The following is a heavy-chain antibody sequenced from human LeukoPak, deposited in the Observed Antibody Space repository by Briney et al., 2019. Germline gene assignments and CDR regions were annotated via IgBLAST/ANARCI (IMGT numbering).Heavy chain of an antibody. Sequence: SETLSLTCTVSGGSISSSSYYWGWIRQPPGTGLEWIGSIYYSGSTYYNPSLKSRVTISVDTSKNQFSLKLSSVTAADTAVYYCASEQNHYYYYMDVWGKGTTVTVSS. CDR3: ASEQNHYYYYMDV. CDR2: IYYSGST. V-gene: IGHV4-39*07. J-gene: IGHJ6*03. D-gene: IGHD1-14*01. CDR1: GGSISSSSYY.